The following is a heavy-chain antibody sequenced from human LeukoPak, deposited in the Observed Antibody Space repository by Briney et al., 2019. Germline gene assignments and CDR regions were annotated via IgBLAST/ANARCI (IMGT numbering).Heavy chain of an antibody. CDR2: VHYSETA. CDR1: DGSITNYD. CDR3: ARGHPENSYYYGSGSYYRFDP. D-gene: IGHD3-10*01. J-gene: IGHJ5*02. Sequence: SETLSLTCTVSDGSITNYDWSWVRQPPGKGLEFIGYVHYSETANYNPSLRSRVTISIDTSKKHFFLKLKSVTAADTAVYYCARGHPENSYYYGSGSYYRFDPWGQGTLVTVSS. V-gene: IGHV4-59*01.